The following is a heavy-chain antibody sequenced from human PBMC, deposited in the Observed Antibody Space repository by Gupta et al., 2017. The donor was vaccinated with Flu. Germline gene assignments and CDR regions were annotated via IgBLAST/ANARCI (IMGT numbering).Heavy chain of an antibody. CDR3: ARMVQTGNNGRGRLDS. CDR1: NYY. V-gene: IGHV4-39*01. Sequence: NYYWGWSRQSPGKGVEWIGSLSYTGNSYYNPSLKSRVTIAGDTANKQFSLKMSSVTAFDTAVYYCARMVQTGNNGRGRLDSWGRGTMVTVSS. J-gene: IGHJ5*01. D-gene: IGHD1-1*01. CDR2: LSYTGNS.